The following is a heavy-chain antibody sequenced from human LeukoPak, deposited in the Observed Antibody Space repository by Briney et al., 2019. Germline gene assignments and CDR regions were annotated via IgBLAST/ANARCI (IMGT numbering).Heavy chain of an antibody. J-gene: IGHJ4*02. V-gene: IGHV1-46*01. D-gene: IGHD3-22*01. Sequence: GASVKVSCKASVYTFTSYYMHWVRQAPGQGLEWMGIINPSGGSTSYAQKFQGRVTMTRDTSTSTVYMELSSLRSEDTAVYYCARVPRRDYYDSSGYPFDYWGQGTLVTVSS. CDR2: INPSGGST. CDR1: VYTFTSYY. CDR3: ARVPRRDYYDSSGYPFDY.